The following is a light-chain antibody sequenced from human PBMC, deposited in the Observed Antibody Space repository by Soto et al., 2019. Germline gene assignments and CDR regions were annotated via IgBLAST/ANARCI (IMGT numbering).Light chain of an antibody. CDR2: AAS. Sequence: DIQMTQSPSTLSGSVGDRVTIICRASQSISGYLNWYQQKPGKAPKPLIYAASSLQSGVPSRFSGSESGTDFTLTITSLQPEDFATYFCQQGYSNPITFGQGTLLEVK. J-gene: IGKJ5*01. V-gene: IGKV1-39*01. CDR1: QSISGY. CDR3: QQGYSNPIT.